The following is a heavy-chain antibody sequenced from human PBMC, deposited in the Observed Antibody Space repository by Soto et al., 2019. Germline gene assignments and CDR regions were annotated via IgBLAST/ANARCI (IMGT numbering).Heavy chain of an antibody. CDR2: IKQDGSEK. CDR3: ARDPLWGTAMVLWYFDL. Sequence: GSLRISCAASGFTFSSYWMSWVRQAPGKGLEWVANIKQDGSEKYYVDSVKGRFTISRDNAKNTLYLQMNSLRAEDTAVYYCARDPLWGTAMVLWYFDLWGRGTLVTVSS. J-gene: IGHJ2*01. V-gene: IGHV3-7*01. D-gene: IGHD5-18*01. CDR1: GFTFSSYW.